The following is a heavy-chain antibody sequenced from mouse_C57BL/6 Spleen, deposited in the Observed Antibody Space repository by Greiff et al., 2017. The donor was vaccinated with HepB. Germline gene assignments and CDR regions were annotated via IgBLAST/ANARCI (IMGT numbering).Heavy chain of an antibody. Sequence: EVQVVESGPGLVKPSQSLSLTCTVTGYSITSGYDWHWIRHFPGNKLEWMGYISYSGSTNYNPSLKSRISITHDTSKNHFFLKLNSVTTEDTATYYCARVGDFDWYFDVWGTGTTVTVSS. V-gene: IGHV3-1*01. J-gene: IGHJ1*03. CDR1: GYSITSGYD. CDR3: ARVGDFDWYFDV. CDR2: ISYSGST. D-gene: IGHD3-1*01.